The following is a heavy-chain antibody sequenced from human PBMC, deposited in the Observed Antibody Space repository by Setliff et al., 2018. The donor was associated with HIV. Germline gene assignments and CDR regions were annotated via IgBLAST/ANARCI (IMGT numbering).Heavy chain of an antibody. Sequence: SETLSLTCAVYGGSFSGYYWSWIRQPPGKWLEWIGEINHSGSTNYNPSLKSRVTISVDTSKNQFSLKLSSVTAADTAVYYCARVKSPTNYYDSSGYNWFDPWGQGTLVTVSS. CDR2: INHSGST. V-gene: IGHV4-34*01. CDR1: GGSFSGYY. J-gene: IGHJ5*02. CDR3: ARVKSPTNYYDSSGYNWFDP. D-gene: IGHD3-22*01.